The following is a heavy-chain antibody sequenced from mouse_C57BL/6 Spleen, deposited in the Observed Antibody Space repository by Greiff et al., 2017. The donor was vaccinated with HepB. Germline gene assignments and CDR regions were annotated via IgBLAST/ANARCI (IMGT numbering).Heavy chain of an antibody. CDR3: ARNEFFYFDY. V-gene: IGHV1-61*01. CDR2: IYPSDSET. CDR1: GYTFTSYW. Sequence: VQLQQPGAELVRPGSSVKLSCKASGYTFTSYWMDWVKQRPGQGLEWIGNIYPSDSETHYNQKFKDKATLTVDKSSSTAYMQLSSLTSEDSAVYYCARNEFFYFDYWGQGTTLTVSS. J-gene: IGHJ2*01.